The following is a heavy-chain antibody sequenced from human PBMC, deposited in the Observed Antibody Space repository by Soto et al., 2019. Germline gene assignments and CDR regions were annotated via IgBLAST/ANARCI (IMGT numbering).Heavy chain of an antibody. Sequence: SETLSLTSPVSGGSISRYYWSWIRQPPGKGLEWVGYMYYTGGTNYTPSLESRVTISLDTSKNQLSLKLNSVTAADTAVYYCARDLWGYCGTDCYPLDVWGQGTTVTVSS. V-gene: IGHV4-59*01. CDR1: GGSISRYY. D-gene: IGHD2-21*02. CDR3: ARDLWGYCGTDCYPLDV. CDR2: MYYTGGT. J-gene: IGHJ6*02.